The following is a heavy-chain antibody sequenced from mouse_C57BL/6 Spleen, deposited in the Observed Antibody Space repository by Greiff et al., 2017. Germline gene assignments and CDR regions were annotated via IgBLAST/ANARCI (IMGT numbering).Heavy chain of an antibody. CDR3: ANLYYDYDAFAY. D-gene: IGHD2-4*01. CDR1: GYTFTSYW. J-gene: IGHJ3*01. Sequence: QVQLQQPGAELVKPGASVKMSCKASGYTFTSYWITWVKQRPGQGLEWIGDIYPGSGSTNYNEKFKSKATLTVDTSSSTAYMQLSSLTSEDSAVYYCANLYYDYDAFAYWGQGTLVTVSA. CDR2: IYPGSGST. V-gene: IGHV1-55*01.